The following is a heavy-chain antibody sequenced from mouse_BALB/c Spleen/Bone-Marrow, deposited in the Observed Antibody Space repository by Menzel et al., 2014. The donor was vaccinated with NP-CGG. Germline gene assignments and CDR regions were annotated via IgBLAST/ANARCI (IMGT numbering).Heavy chain of an antibody. CDR3: ARDNGYYVDYAMDH. J-gene: IGHJ4*01. D-gene: IGHD2-3*01. CDR2: IWAGGST. V-gene: IGHV2-9*02. Sequence: VKLVESGPGLVAPSQSLSITCTVSGLSLTSYGVHWVRQPPGKGLEWLGVIWAGGSTNYNSALMSRLSTSKDNSKSQVFLEMNSLQTDDTAMYYCARDNGYYVDYAMDHWGQGTSVTVSS. CDR1: GLSLTSYG.